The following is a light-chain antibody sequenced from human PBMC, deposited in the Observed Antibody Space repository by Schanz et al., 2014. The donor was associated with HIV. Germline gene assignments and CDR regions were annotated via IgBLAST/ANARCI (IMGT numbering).Light chain of an antibody. Sequence: QSVLTQPPSVSAAPGQKVTISCSGSSSNIGNNYVSWYQQFPGTAPKLLIYGNSNRPSGVPDRFSGSKSGTSASLAITGLQAEDEADYYCQSYDSSLSVVVFGGGTKLTV. CDR1: SSNIGNNY. CDR3: QSYDSSLSVVV. V-gene: IGLV1-40*01. J-gene: IGLJ2*01. CDR2: GNS.